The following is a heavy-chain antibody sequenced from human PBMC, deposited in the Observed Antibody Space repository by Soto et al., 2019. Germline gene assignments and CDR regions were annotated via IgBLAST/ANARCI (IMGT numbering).Heavy chain of an antibody. CDR1: GFTINNYW. D-gene: IGHD3-10*01. J-gene: IGHJ4*02. Sequence: EVQLVESGGALVQPGGSLRLSCAVSGFTINNYWMSWVRQAPGKGLERVANIKQEGNEKYSVDSVKGRFTITRDNAKNSLYLQMNSLRAYDTAVYYCTRITSLAGVYWGQGTLVTVSS. CDR2: IKQEGNEK. V-gene: IGHV3-7*05. CDR3: TRITSLAGVY.